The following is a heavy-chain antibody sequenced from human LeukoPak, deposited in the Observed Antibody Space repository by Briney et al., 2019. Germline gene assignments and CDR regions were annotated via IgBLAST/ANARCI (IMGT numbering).Heavy chain of an antibody. D-gene: IGHD6-13*01. J-gene: IGHJ4*02. CDR2: INPNSGGT. V-gene: IGHV1-2*02. CDR1: GYTFTGYY. CDR3: AREDLAAAGYDY. Sequence: ASAKVSCKASGYTFTGYYMHWVRQAPGQGLEWMGWINPNSGGTNYAQKFQGRVTMTRDTSISTAYMELSRLRSDDTAVYYCAREDLAAAGYDYWGQGTLVTVSS.